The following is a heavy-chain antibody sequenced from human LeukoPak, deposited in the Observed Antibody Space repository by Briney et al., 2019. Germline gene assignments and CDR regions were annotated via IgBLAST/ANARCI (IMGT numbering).Heavy chain of an antibody. CDR1: GFTVSSNY. D-gene: IGHD3-10*01. J-gene: IGHJ4*02. CDR2: IYSGGST. Sequence: PGGSLRLSCAASGFTVSSNYMSWVRQAPGKGPEWVSVIYSGGSTYYADSVKGRFTISRDNSKNTLYLQMNSLRAEDTAVYYCAREGHGSGSYWDYWGQGTLVTVSS. CDR3: AREGHGSGSYWDY. V-gene: IGHV3-53*01.